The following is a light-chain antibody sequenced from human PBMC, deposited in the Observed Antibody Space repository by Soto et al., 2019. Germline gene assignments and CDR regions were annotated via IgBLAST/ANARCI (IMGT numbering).Light chain of an antibody. J-gene: IGKJ3*01. CDR1: HNINTY. CDR2: DAA. Sequence: DIQMTQSPYSLSAAVGDRVTITCRASHNINTYLNWYQQKPGKAPKLLIFDAASLQSGVPSRFSGSGSRTDFTLTITSLQPEDFATYYCQQTSSAPFTFGPGTKVDIK. V-gene: IGKV1-39*01. CDR3: QQTSSAPFT.